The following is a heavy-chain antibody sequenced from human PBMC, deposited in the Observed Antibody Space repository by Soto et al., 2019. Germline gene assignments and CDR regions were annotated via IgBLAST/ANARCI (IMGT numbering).Heavy chain of an antibody. CDR3: ARDIRWELNNWFDP. CDR1: GGSVSSGSYY. V-gene: IGHV4-61*01. CDR2: IYYSGST. J-gene: IGHJ5*02. D-gene: IGHD1-26*01. Sequence: SETLSLTCTVSGGSVSSGSYYWSWIRQPPGKGLEWIGYIYYSGSTNYNPSLKSRVTISVDTSKNQVSLKLGSVTAADTAVYYCARDIRWELNNWFDPWGPGTLVTVSS.